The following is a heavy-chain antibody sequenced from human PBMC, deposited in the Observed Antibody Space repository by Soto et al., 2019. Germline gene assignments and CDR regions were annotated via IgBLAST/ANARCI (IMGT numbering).Heavy chain of an antibody. CDR1: GFTFSSYE. Sequence: EVQLVESGGGLVQPGGSLRLSCAASGFTFSSYEMNWVRQAPGKGLEWVSYISSSGSTIYYADSVKGRFTISRDNAKNSVYLQMNSLRAEDTAVYYCAREVEMATVVADWFDPWGQGTLVTVSS. CDR3: AREVEMATVVADWFDP. J-gene: IGHJ5*02. D-gene: IGHD5-12*01. V-gene: IGHV3-48*03. CDR2: ISSSGSTI.